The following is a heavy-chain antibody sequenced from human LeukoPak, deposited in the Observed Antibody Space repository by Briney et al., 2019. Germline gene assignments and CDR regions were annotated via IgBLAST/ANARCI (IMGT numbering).Heavy chain of an antibody. CDR3: ASRLVDTYYYYGLDV. J-gene: IGHJ6*02. Sequence: SETLSLTCAVYGGPFRGFFWSWIRQPPGKGLEWIGYIYYSGTTDYNPSLKSRVTMSVDTSKNQFSLKLNSVTAADTAIYYCASRLVDTYYYYGLDVWGQGTSVTVSS. V-gene: IGHV4-59*01. CDR2: IYYSGTT. D-gene: IGHD5-24*01. CDR1: GGPFRGFF.